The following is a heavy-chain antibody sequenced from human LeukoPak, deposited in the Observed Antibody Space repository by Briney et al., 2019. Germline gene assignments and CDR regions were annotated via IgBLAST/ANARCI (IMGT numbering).Heavy chain of an antibody. J-gene: IGHJ4*02. CDR3: ARSTLWFGELSSLDY. D-gene: IGHD3-10*01. CDR2: ISAYNGNT. V-gene: IGHV1-18*01. Sequence: ASVKVSCKASGYTFTSYGISWVRQAPGQGLEWMGRISAYNGNTNYAQKLQGRVTMTTDTSTSTAYMELRSLRSDDTAVYYCARSTLWFGELSSLDYWGQGTLVTVSS. CDR1: GYTFTSYG.